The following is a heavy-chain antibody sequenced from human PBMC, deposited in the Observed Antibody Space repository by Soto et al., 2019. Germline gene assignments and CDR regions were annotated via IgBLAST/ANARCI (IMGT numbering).Heavy chain of an antibody. CDR1: GGSISRYY. V-gene: IGHV4-59*01. CDR2: FYSTGSP. D-gene: IGHD2-15*01. Sequence: SETLSLTCCVSGGSISRYYCTLVRQPPGKRLEWIGFFYSTGSPNYNLSLKGRVTIASHTSRAEFSLRLSTVTARDTAVYYCAKGLGYCSGGNCHPYVDFWGQGNVVTVS. CDR3: AKGLGYCSGGNCHPYVDF. J-gene: IGHJ4*02.